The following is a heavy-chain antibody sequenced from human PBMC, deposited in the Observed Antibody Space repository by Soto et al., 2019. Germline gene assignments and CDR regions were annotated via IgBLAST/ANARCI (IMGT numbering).Heavy chain of an antibody. CDR3: ERDSRADRVVHYFQH. J-gene: IGHJ1*01. CDR1: GFIFTSYS. V-gene: IGHV3-21*01. D-gene: IGHD3-10*02. CDR2: ISSRSDSI. Sequence: GGSLRLSCAASGFIFTSYSMVWVRQAPGKWLEWVSSISSRSDSIYYAYSVKGRFTISRDNAQNYLYLQMNSLTSEYTAVYDCERDSRADRVVHYFQHWGPCTLVTVSS.